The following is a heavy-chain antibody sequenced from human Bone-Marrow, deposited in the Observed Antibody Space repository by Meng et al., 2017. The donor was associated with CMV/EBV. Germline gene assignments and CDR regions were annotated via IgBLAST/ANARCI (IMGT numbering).Heavy chain of an antibody. Sequence: GESLKISCAASGFTFTNYYMSWVRQAPGRGLEWVANINQGGSQEYYVDSVKGRFTISKDNANNSLYLQMNSLRAEDTAVYYCARDPEFGALGYWGQGTLVTVSS. CDR1: GFTFTNYY. CDR2: INQGGSQE. J-gene: IGHJ4*02. CDR3: ARDPEFGALGY. V-gene: IGHV3-7*01. D-gene: IGHD1-26*01.